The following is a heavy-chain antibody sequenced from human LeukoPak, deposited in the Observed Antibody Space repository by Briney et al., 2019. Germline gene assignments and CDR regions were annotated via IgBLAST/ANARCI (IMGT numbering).Heavy chain of an antibody. D-gene: IGHD4-17*01. CDR2: IIPIFGTA. CDR1: GGTFSSYA. J-gene: IGHJ4*02. CDR3: ARGFNGDHPGAFDY. Sequence: GASVKVSCKASGGTFSSYAISWVRQAPGQGLEWMGGIIPIFGTANYAQKFQGRVTITTDESTSTAYMELSSLRSEDTAVYYCARGFNGDHPGAFDYWGQGTLVTVSS. V-gene: IGHV1-69*05.